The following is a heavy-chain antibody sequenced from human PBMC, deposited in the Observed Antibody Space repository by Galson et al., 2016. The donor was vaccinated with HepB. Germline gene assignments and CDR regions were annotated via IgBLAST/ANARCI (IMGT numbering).Heavy chain of an antibody. Sequence: SLRLSCAASGFIFSGYTMHWVRQAPGKGLVWVAVISYDGTNKYYADSVKGRFTISRDNSKNTLYLQMNSLRAEDTAVYYCAKGGVWIQLWLSFDYWGQGTLVTVSS. J-gene: IGHJ4*02. CDR2: ISYDGTNK. CDR1: GFIFSGYT. V-gene: IGHV3-30*18. CDR3: AKGGVWIQLWLSFDY. D-gene: IGHD5-18*01.